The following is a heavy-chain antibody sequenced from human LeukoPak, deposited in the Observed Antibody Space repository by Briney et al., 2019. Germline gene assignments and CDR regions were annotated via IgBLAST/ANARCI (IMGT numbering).Heavy chain of an antibody. V-gene: IGHV4-34*01. Sequence: SETLSLTCAVYGGSFSGYYWSWIRQPPGRGLEWIGEINHSGSTNYNPSLKSRVTISVDTSKNQFSLKLSSVTAADTAVYYCASRSGGTTFETVTFDYWGQGTLVTVSS. J-gene: IGHJ4*02. CDR2: INHSGST. CDR1: GGSFSGYY. D-gene: IGHD1-7*01. CDR3: ASRSGGTTFETVTFDY.